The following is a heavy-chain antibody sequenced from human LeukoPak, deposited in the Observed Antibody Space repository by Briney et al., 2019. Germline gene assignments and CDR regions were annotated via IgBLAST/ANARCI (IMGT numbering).Heavy chain of an antibody. CDR2: ISGSGGST. Sequence: GGSLRLSCAASGFTFSSYAMSWVRQAPGKGLEWVSAISGSGGSTYYADSVKGRFTISRDNSKNTLYLQMNSLRAEDTAAYYCAKASRSSSWYAPLDYWGQGTLVTVSS. V-gene: IGHV3-23*01. CDR3: AKASRSSSWYAPLDY. CDR1: GFTFSSYA. D-gene: IGHD6-13*01. J-gene: IGHJ4*02.